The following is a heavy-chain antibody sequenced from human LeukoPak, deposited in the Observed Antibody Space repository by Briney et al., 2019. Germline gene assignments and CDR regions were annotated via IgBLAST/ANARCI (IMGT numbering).Heavy chain of an antibody. V-gene: IGHV5-51*01. CDR3: AKYNDDSKGSFAI. CDR2: IHPRDSDT. J-gene: IGHJ3*02. Sequence: GESLEISCKASGYSFTSYWIGWVRQMPGKGLEWMGIIHPRDSDTRYSPSFQGQVTISADKSISTAYLQWSSLEASDTAMYYCAKYNDDSKGSFAIWGQGTMVTVSS. D-gene: IGHD3-22*01. CDR1: GYSFTSYW.